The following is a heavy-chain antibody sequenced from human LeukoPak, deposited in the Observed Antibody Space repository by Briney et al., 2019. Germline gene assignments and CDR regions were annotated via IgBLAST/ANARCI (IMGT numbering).Heavy chain of an antibody. J-gene: IGHJ2*01. Sequence: GSSVKVSCKASGGTFSSYAISWVRQAPGQGLEWMGRIIPILGIANYAQKFQGRVTITADKSTSTAYMELSSLRSEDTAVYYCVGQTPQWTTDGYNSGRYFDLWGRGTLVTVSS. V-gene: IGHV1-69*04. CDR1: GGTFSSYA. D-gene: IGHD5-24*01. CDR2: IIPILGIA. CDR3: VGQTPQWTTDGYNSGRYFDL.